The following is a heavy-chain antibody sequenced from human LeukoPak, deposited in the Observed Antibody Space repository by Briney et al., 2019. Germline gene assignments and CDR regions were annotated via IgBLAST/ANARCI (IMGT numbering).Heavy chain of an antibody. D-gene: IGHD6-13*01. J-gene: IGHJ5*02. Sequence: PSETLSLTCTVSGDSIGSYYWSWIRQPAGRGLEWLARIYTTGSTNYKPSLKSRLTISLDKSKNQFSLELTSVTAADTAIYYCARGQGFAAAGSIWFDLWGQGILVTVSS. CDR1: GDSIGSYY. V-gene: IGHV4-4*07. CDR3: ARGQGFAAAGSIWFDL. CDR2: IYTTGST.